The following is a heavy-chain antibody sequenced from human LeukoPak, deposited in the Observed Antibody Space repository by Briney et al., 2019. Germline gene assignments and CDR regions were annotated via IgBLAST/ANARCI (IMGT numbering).Heavy chain of an antibody. J-gene: IGHJ4*01. V-gene: IGHV4-59*08. CDR2: IYSSGSA. CDR1: AASINNNF. Sequence: SETLSLTCTVSAASINNNFWTWIRQPPGKGLEWIGYIYSSGSANYNPSLKSRVIISGDTSKNQSSLNLTSVTAADTALYFCARHRDYYDSWGHGTLVTVSS. CDR3: ARHRDYYDS. D-gene: IGHD3-22*01.